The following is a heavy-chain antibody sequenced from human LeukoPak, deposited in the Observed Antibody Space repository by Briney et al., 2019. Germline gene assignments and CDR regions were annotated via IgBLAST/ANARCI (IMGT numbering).Heavy chain of an antibody. D-gene: IGHD6-13*01. CDR1: GGSISSSSYY. CDR3: ARDVRYSSSWYNWFDP. J-gene: IGHJ5*02. CDR2: IYTSGST. Sequence: SETLSLTCTVSGGSISSSSYYWSWIRQPAGKGLEWIGRIYTSGSTNYNPSLKSRVTISVDTSKNQFSLKLSSVTAADTAVYYCARDVRYSSSWYNWFDPWGQGTLVTVSS. V-gene: IGHV4-61*02.